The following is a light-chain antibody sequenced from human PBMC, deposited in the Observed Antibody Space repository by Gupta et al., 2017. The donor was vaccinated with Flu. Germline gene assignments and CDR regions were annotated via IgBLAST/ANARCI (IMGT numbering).Light chain of an antibody. Sequence: EIVLTQSPVILSVSPGETATLSCWTSHGITNKLAWFRQKPGQAPRLLMYDASIRTTGVTPRFSGSWAGANFTLTINSVQSEDFGVYCCQQYSLWRTFGQGTKVEMK. V-gene: IGKV3-15*01. CDR2: DAS. CDR1: HGITNK. CDR3: QQYSLWRT. J-gene: IGKJ1*01.